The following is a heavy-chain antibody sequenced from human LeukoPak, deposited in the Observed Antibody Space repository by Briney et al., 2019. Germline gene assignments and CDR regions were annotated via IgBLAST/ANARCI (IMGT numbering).Heavy chain of an antibody. J-gene: IGHJ3*02. V-gene: IGHV3-74*01. CDR1: GFTFSRYW. Sequence: TGGSLRLSCAASGFTFSRYWMHWVRQAPGKGLVWVSRINTDGSSTTYADSVKGRFTISRDNSKNTLYLQMNSLRAEDTAVYYCARGGYYYDSSGRAFDIWGQGTMVTVSS. CDR2: INTDGSST. D-gene: IGHD3-22*01. CDR3: ARGGYYYDSSGRAFDI.